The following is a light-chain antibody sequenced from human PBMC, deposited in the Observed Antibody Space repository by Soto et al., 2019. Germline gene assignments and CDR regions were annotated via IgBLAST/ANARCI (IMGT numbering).Light chain of an antibody. J-gene: IGLJ1*01. CDR2: DVS. CDR1: SSDVGGYNW. CDR3: SSYTSRITYV. V-gene: IGLV2-14*03. Sequence: QSALTQPASVSGSPGQSITISCTGTSSDVGGYNWVSWYQQHPGKAPKLMIYDVSNRPSGVSNRFSGSKSGNTASLTISGLQAEDEADYYCSSYTSRITYVFGTGTKLTVL.